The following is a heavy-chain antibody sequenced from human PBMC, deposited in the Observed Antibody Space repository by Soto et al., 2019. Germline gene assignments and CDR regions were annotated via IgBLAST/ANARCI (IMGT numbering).Heavy chain of an antibody. CDR1: GESISSSSYY. J-gene: IGHJ4*01. Sequence: PSETLSLTCIVSGESISSSSYYGGWIRQPPGKGLEWIGSIYYSGRTYYNPSFKSLVTISIDPCKNQFYLKLSSVTATDTAVYYCTRQRGTGATQNYF. D-gene: IGHD1-1*01. CDR2: IYYSGRT. CDR3: TRQRGTGATQNYF. V-gene: IGHV4-39*01.